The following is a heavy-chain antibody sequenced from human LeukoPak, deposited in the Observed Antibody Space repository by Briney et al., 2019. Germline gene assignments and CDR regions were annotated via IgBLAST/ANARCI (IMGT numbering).Heavy chain of an antibody. Sequence: GGSLRLSCAASGFTFSSYWMTWVRQAPGRGLEWVANIKGDGSEKYYADSVRGQFSISRDNTKNSLYLQMNSLRAEDTAVYYCAMFGLVAAIDSWGQGTLVTVSS. CDR2: IKGDGSEK. CDR3: AMFGLVAAIDS. J-gene: IGHJ4*02. CDR1: GFTFSSYW. V-gene: IGHV3-7*02. D-gene: IGHD5-12*01.